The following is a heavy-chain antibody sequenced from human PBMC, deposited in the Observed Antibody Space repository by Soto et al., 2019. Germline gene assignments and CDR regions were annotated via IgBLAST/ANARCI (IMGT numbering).Heavy chain of an antibody. CDR1: GGSVSSGSYY. Sequence: SETLSLTCTVSGGSVSSGSYYWSWIRQPPGKGLEWIGYIYYSGSTNYNPSLKSRVTISVDTSKNQFSLKLSSVTAADTAVYYCAREGPGIYYFDYWGQGTLVTVSS. CDR2: IYYSGST. CDR3: AREGPGIYYFDY. J-gene: IGHJ4*02. V-gene: IGHV4-61*01. D-gene: IGHD1-26*01.